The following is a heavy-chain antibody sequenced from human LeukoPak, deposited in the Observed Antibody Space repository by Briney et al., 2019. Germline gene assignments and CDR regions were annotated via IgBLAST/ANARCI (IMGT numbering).Heavy chain of an antibody. CDR2: ISGSGGST. J-gene: IGHJ4*02. CDR3: AKLRPMVRGVIALSYYFDY. CDR1: GFTFSSYA. V-gene: IGHV3-23*01. Sequence: PGGSLRLSCAASGFTFSSYAMSWVRQAPGKGLEWVSAISGSGGSTYYPDSVKGRFTISRDNSKNTLYLQMNSLRAEDTAVYYCAKLRPMVRGVIALSYYFDYWGQGTLVTVSS. D-gene: IGHD3-10*01.